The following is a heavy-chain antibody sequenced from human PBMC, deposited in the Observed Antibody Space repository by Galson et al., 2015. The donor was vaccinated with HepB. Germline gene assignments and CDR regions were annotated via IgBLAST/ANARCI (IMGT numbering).Heavy chain of an antibody. V-gene: IGHV3-66*02. CDR2: MFSGGGT. CDR3: ARDGYDSSGYFDY. CDR1: GFSVSNNH. Sequence: SLRLSCAVSGFSVSNNHMSWVRQAPGKGLECVSTMFSGGGTYYADSVKGRITVSRDNTKNTVYLEMNSLRAEDTAVYYCARDGYDSSGYFDYWGQGTLVTVSS. D-gene: IGHD3-22*01. J-gene: IGHJ4*02.